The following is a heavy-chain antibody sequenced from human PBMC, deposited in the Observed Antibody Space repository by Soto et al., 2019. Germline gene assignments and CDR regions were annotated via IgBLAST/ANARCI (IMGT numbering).Heavy chain of an antibody. Sequence: QVQLQESGPGLVKPSQTLSLTCTVSGGSISSGGYYWSWIRQHPGKGLEWIGYIYYSGSTYYNPSLKSRVTISVDTSKNQFSLKLSSVTAADTAVYYCARSAEGFNVFYNWFDPWGRGTLVTVSS. V-gene: IGHV4-31*03. CDR2: IYYSGST. CDR3: ARSAEGFNVFYNWFDP. J-gene: IGHJ5*02. D-gene: IGHD2-21*01. CDR1: GGSISSGGYY.